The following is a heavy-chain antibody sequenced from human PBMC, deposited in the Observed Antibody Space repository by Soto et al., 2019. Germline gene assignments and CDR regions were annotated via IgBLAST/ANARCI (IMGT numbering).Heavy chain of an antibody. CDR2: IYYSGST. CDR1: GGSISSGGYY. D-gene: IGHD2-2*01. CDR3: ARVVDKTQLHSYYYMDV. Sequence: PSETLSLTCTVSGGSISSGGYYWSWIRQHPGKGLEWIGYIYYSGSTYYNPSLKSRVTISVDTSKNQFSLKLSSVTAADTAVYYCARVVDKTQLHSYYYMDVWGKGTTVTVSS. V-gene: IGHV4-31*03. J-gene: IGHJ6*03.